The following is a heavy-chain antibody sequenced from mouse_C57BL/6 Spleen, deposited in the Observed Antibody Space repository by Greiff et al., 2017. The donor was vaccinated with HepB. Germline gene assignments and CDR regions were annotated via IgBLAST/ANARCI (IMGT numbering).Heavy chain of an antibody. CDR3: GRVGPRYFDY. J-gene: IGHJ2*01. Sequence: VQLQQPGAELVKPGASVKLSCKASGYTFTSYWMQWVKQRPGQGLEWIGEIDPSDSYTNYNQKFKGKATLTVDPSSSTAYMQLSSLTSEDSAVYYCGRVGPRYFDYWGQGTTLTVSS. D-gene: IGHD1-1*01. CDR2: IDPSDSYT. V-gene: IGHV1-50*01. CDR1: GYTFTSYW.